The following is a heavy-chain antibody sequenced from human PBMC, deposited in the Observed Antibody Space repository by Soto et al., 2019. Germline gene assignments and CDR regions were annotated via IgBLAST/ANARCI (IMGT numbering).Heavy chain of an antibody. Sequence: SVKVSCKSSGGTFSSHSINWVRQAPGQGLEWMGGIIPIFGPANFAKKFQGRVTITADESTTIAYMELRSLTSEDTAVYYCATGSFTSTGGRIGYHYNAMDVWGQGTTVTVSS. CDR1: GGTFSSHS. CDR3: ATGSFTSTGGRIGYHYNAMDV. J-gene: IGHJ6*02. CDR2: IIPIFGPA. V-gene: IGHV1-69*13. D-gene: IGHD1-1*01.